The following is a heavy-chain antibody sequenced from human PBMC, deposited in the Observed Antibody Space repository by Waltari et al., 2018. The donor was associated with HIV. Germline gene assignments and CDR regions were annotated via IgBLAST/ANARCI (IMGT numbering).Heavy chain of an antibody. CDR2: IYYSGST. D-gene: IGHD2-15*01. CDR3: ARTYCSGGSCYSNYFHY. Sequence: QLQLQESGPGLVKPSETLSLTCTVSGGSISSSSYYWGWIRQPPGKGLEWIGSIYYSGSTYYNPSLKSRVTISVDTSKNQFSLKLSSVTAADTAVNYCARTYCSGGSCYSNYFHYWGQGTLVTVSS. V-gene: IGHV4-39*07. CDR1: GGSISSSSYY. J-gene: IGHJ4*02.